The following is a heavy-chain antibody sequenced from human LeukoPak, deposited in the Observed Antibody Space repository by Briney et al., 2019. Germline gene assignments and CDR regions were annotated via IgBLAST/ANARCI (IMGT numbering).Heavy chain of an antibody. J-gene: IGHJ4*02. CDR1: GFTVTNFA. D-gene: IGHD7-27*01. Sequence: GGALRLSCAASGFTVTNFAIAWVRQAPGKGLEGVAAIGGDADGTTYPDRVRGRFFLSRDSSKNTLYLQMNVLTVEDTAVYHCVHPTGEGWFYFPYWGRGTPVTVSS. CDR2: IGGDADGT. V-gene: IGHV3-23*01. CDR3: VHPTGEGWFYFPY.